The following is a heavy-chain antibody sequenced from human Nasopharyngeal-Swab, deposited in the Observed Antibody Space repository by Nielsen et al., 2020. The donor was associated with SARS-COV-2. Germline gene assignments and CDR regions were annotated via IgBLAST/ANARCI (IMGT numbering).Heavy chain of an antibody. J-gene: IGHJ4*02. D-gene: IGHD3-10*01. CDR3: VSAGSIEY. CDR2: IWYDGSKK. Sequence: GGSLRLSCVASGFTYKYGMNWVRQAPGKGLAWVSVIWYDGSKKFNAASVKGRFSISRDESKNTVYLQMSSLRVEDTAVYYCVSAGSIEYWGPGTLVTVSS. V-gene: IGHV3-33*01. CDR1: GFTYKYG.